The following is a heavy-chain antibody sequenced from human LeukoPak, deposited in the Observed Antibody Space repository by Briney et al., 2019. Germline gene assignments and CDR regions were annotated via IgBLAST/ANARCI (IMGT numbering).Heavy chain of an antibody. J-gene: IGHJ4*02. V-gene: IGHV4-4*02. CDR3: ARGYYDSSGYRSPKEGSFDY. CDR1: GGSISSSNW. Sequence: SETLSLTCAVSGGSISSSNWWSWVRQPPGKGLEWIGEIYHSGSTNYNPSLKSRVTISVDKSKNQFSLKLSSVTAADTAVYYCARGYYDSSGYRSPKEGSFDYWGQGTLVTVSS. D-gene: IGHD3-22*01. CDR2: IYHSGST.